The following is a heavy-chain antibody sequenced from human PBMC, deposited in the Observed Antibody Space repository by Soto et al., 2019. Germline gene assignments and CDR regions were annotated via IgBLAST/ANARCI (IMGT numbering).Heavy chain of an antibody. CDR3: ARHLGYCSSTSCYSSYYYYYYMDV. Sequence: SETLSLTCTVSGGSISSYYWSWIRQPPGKGLEWIGFIYYSGSTNYNPSLKSRVTISVDTSKNQFSLKLSSVTAADTAVYYCARHLGYCSSTSCYSSYYYYYYMDVWGKGTTVTVSS. CDR2: IYYSGST. V-gene: IGHV4-59*08. CDR1: GGSISSYY. D-gene: IGHD2-2*01. J-gene: IGHJ6*03.